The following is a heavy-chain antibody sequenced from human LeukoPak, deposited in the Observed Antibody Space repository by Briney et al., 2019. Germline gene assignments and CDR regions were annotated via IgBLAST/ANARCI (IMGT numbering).Heavy chain of an antibody. CDR1: AFTFSSYT. CDR2: ISSSGSYI. CDR3: AREESSSSGYYFDY. V-gene: IGHV3-21*01. Sequence: WGSLRRSCAASAFTFSSYTMNWVRQAPGKGLEGGSSISSSGSYIDYADSGKGLFTISRDNAKNSLYLQMNSLRAEDTAVYYCAREESSSSGYYFDYWGQATLVTVSS. D-gene: IGHD6-6*01. J-gene: IGHJ4*02.